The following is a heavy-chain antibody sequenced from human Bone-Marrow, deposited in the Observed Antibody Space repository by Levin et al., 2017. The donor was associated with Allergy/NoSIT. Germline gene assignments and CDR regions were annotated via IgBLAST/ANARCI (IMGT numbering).Heavy chain of an antibody. J-gene: IGHJ4*02. CDR2: SRDKANGYST. D-gene: IGHD6-19*01. V-gene: IGHV3-72*01. CDR1: GFTFSDHY. CDR3: TRVAVAPRDFDY. Sequence: GGSLRLSCTASGFTFSDHYMDWVRQAPGKGLEWVGRSRDKANGYSTTYAASVRGRFTISRDDSKNSLYLQMNSLNTEDSAVYFRTRVAVAPRDFDYWGQGTLVTVSS.